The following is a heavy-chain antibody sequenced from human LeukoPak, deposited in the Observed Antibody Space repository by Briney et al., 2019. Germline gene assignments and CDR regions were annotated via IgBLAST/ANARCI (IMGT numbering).Heavy chain of an antibody. V-gene: IGHV3-7*01. CDR2: IKQDGGEK. CDR1: GYTFSNYW. CDR3: ARGRGGSASHGCDAFDI. Sequence: GGSLRLSCAASGYTFSNYWLNWVRQAPGKGLEWVANIKQDGGEKSYVDSVKVRFTISRDNAKNSLHLQMNSLRADDTAVYYCARGRGGSASHGCDAFDIWGQGTMVTVSS. J-gene: IGHJ3*02. D-gene: IGHD3-10*01.